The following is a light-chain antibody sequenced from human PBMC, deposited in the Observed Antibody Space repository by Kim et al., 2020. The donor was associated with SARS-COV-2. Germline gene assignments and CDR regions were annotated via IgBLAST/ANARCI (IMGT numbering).Light chain of an antibody. V-gene: IGKV3-20*01. CDR2: GAS. Sequence: LTPEESATLSCRPSQSVSSSYLAWYQQKPGQPPRLLIYGASSRATGTPARFSGRGTETDFTLAISRLEPEEFAVYYCQQFGSSVTFGGGTKVDIK. J-gene: IGKJ4*02. CDR3: QQFGSSVT. CDR1: QSVSSSY.